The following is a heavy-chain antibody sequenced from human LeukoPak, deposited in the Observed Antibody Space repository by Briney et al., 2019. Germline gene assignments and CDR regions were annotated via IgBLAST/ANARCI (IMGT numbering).Heavy chain of an antibody. CDR3: AKRSRRLTVVRGVPREDV. J-gene: IGHJ6*02. CDR2: ITGNGGST. D-gene: IGHD3-10*01. CDR1: GFTFSSYS. V-gene: IGHV3-23*01. Sequence: GGSLRLSCAASGFTFSSYSMNWVRQAPGKGLEWVSAITGNGGSTYYADSVKGRFTISRDNSENTLYLQMNSLRAEDTAVYYCAKRSRRLTVVRGVPREDVWGQGTSVTVSS.